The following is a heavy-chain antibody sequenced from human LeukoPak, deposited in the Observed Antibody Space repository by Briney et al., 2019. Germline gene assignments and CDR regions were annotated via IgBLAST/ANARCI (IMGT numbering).Heavy chain of an antibody. Sequence: SETLSLTYTVSGGSISSYYWSWIRQPPGKGLEWIGYIHYSGNTNYNPSLKSRVTISLDTSKNQFSLKVSSVTPADTAVYYCARQWSYFGSGIPFDLWGQGTLVTVSS. CDR1: GGSISSYY. CDR3: ARQWSYFGSGIPFDL. V-gene: IGHV4-59*08. CDR2: IHYSGNT. D-gene: IGHD3-10*01. J-gene: IGHJ5*02.